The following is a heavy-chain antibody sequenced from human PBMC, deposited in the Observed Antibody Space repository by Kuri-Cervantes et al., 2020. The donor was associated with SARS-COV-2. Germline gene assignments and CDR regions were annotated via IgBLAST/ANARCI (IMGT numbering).Heavy chain of an antibody. V-gene: IGHV4-59*01. CDR1: GGSISSYY. CDR2: IYYSGST. Sequence: ESLKISCTVSGGSISSYYWSWIRQPPGKGLEWIGYIYYSGSTNYNPSLKSRVTISVDASKNQFSLKLSSVTAADTAVYYCARDRASSGFDYWGQETLVTVSS. CDR3: ARDRASSGFDY. J-gene: IGHJ4*02. D-gene: IGHD6-19*01.